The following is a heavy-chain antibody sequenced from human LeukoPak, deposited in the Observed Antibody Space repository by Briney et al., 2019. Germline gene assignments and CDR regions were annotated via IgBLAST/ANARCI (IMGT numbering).Heavy chain of an antibody. CDR1: GYTFTGYY. J-gene: IGHJ4*02. Sequence: GASVQVSCTASGYTFTGYYMHWVRQAPGQGLEWMGWINPNSGGTNYVQKFRGRVTVTRDTSITTAYMELSSLRSDDTAVYYCARAYTGFEAFDFWGQGTLVSVSS. CDR3: ARAYTGFEAFDF. CDR2: INPNSGGT. D-gene: IGHD5-12*01. V-gene: IGHV1-2*02.